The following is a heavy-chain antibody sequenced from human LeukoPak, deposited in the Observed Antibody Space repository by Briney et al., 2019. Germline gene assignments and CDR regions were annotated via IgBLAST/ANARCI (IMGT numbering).Heavy chain of an antibody. D-gene: IGHD3-10*01. CDR2: IYHSGST. Sequence: SETLSLTCAVSGGSISSSNWWSWVRQPPGKGLEWIGEIYHSGSTNYNPSLKSRVTISVDKSKNQFSLKLSSVTAADTAVYYCARRATGDTMVRGGRSPFDYWGQGTLVTVSS. V-gene: IGHV4-4*02. CDR1: GGSISSSNW. CDR3: ARRATGDTMVRGGRSPFDY. J-gene: IGHJ4*02.